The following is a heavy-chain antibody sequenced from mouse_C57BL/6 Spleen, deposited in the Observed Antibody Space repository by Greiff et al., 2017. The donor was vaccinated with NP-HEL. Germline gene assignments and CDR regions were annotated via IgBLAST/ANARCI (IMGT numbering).Heavy chain of an antibody. Sequence: VQLVESGPELVKPGASVKISCKASGYAFSSSWMNWVKQRPGKGLEWIGRIYPGDGDTNYNGKFKGKATLTADKSSSTAYMQLSSLTSEDSAVYFCARLDGPGFAYWGQGTLVTVSA. V-gene: IGHV1-82*01. J-gene: IGHJ3*01. CDR2: IYPGDGDT. CDR1: GYAFSSSW. D-gene: IGHD1-2*01. CDR3: ARLDGPGFAY.